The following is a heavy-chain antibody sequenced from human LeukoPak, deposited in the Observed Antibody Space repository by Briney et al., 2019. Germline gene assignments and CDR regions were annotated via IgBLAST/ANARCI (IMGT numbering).Heavy chain of an antibody. V-gene: IGHV3-23*01. CDR3: AKDLGWLGFNRFDP. J-gene: IGHJ5*02. Sequence: GGSLRLSCVVSGFTFSSYAMSWVRQAPGKGLEWVSGISGSGGSTYYADSVKGRFTISRDNTKNTLYLQMNSLRAEDTAVYYCAKDLGWLGFNRFDPWGQGTLVTVSS. CDR1: GFTFSSYA. CDR2: ISGSGGST. D-gene: IGHD6-19*01.